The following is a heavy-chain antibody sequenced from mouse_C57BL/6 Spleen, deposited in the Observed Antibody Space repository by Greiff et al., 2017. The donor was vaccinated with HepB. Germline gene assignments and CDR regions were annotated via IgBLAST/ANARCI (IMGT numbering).Heavy chain of an antibody. J-gene: IGHJ2*01. CDR2: ISDGGSYT. CDR3: ARGLLWEEFDY. CDR1: GFTFSSYA. Sequence: EVKLMESGGGLVKPGGSLKLSCAASGFTFSSYAMSWVRQTPEKRLEWVATISDGGSYTYYPDNVKGRFTISRDNAKNNLYLQMSHLKSEDTAMYYCARGLLWEEFDYWGQGTTLTVSS. D-gene: IGHD1-1*02. V-gene: IGHV5-4*03.